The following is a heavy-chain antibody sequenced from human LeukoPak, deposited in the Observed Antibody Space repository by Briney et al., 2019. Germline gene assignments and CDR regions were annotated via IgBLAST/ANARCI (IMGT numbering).Heavy chain of an antibody. V-gene: IGHV3-13*01. CDR2: IGTAGDT. CDR1: GFTFSSHD. CDR3: ARGGPGYYLDY. J-gene: IGHJ4*02. Sequence: HSGGSLRLSCAASGFTFSSHDMHWVRQATGKGLEWVSTIGTAGDTYYPGSVKGRFTISRENAKNSLYLQMNILKAGDTAVYYCARGGPGYYLDYWGQGTLVTVSP.